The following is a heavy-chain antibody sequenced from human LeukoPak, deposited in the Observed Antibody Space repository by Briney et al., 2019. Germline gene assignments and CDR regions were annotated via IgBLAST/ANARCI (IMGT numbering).Heavy chain of an antibody. CDR3: ARPTIYCSGGSCYSWGAFDI. J-gene: IGHJ3*02. CDR1: GGPISTSYF. Sequence: SETLSLTCTVSGGPISTSYFWGWVRQPPGKGLEWIGEINHSGSTNYNPSLKSRVTISVDTSKNQFSLKLSSVTAADTAVYYCARPTIYCSGGSCYSWGAFDIWGQGTMVTVSS. V-gene: IGHV4-34*01. D-gene: IGHD2-15*01. CDR2: INHSGST.